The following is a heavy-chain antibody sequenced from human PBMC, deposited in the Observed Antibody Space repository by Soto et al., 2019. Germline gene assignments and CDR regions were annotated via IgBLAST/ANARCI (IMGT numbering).Heavy chain of an antibody. V-gene: IGHV4-39*01. CDR2: IYYSGST. D-gene: IGHD6-13*01. Sequence: ETQSLTCSVSDGYIRSSAYYWGWIKKPPGKGLEWIGSIYYSGSTYYNPSLKSRVTISVDTSKNQFSLKLSSVTAADTAVYYCAGTFSLFSSSWYGIDPWGQGTLVTVSS. CDR3: AGTFSLFSSSWYGIDP. CDR1: DGYIRSSAYY. J-gene: IGHJ5*02.